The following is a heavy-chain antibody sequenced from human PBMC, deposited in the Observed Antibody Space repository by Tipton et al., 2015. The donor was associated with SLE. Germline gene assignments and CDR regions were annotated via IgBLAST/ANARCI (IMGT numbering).Heavy chain of an antibody. J-gene: IGHJ3*02. Sequence: LRLSCTVSGGSISSYYWSWIRQPAGKGLEWIGRIYTSGSTNYNPSLKSRVTMSVDTSKNQFSLKLSSVTAADTAVYYCARRQWLFDAFDIWGQGTMVTVSS. D-gene: IGHD6-19*01. CDR1: GGSISSYY. CDR2: IYTSGST. V-gene: IGHV4-4*07. CDR3: ARRQWLFDAFDI.